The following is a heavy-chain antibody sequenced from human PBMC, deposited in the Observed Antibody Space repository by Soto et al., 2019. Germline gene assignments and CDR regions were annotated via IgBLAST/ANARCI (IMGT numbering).Heavy chain of an antibody. CDR2: ISYDGSNK. CDR3: ARGGIFVPGNGDYFDS. J-gene: IGHJ4*02. Sequence: GGSLRLSCAASGFTFSSYAMHWVRQAPGKGLEWVAVISYDGSNKYYADSVKGRFTISRDNSKNTLYLQMNSLRAEDTAVYYCARGGIFVPGNGDYFDSWGQGTLVTVSS. D-gene: IGHD3-3*02. CDR1: GFTFSSYA. V-gene: IGHV3-30-3*01.